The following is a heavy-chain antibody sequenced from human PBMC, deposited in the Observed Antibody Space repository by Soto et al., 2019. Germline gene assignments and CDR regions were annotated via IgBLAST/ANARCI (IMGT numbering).Heavy chain of an antibody. V-gene: IGHV4-31*03. CDR3: ARADSSYRLDH. CDR1: GGSISSGGSY. D-gene: IGHD5-18*01. J-gene: IGHJ4*02. Sequence: SETLSLTCTVSGGSISSGGSYWTWIRQHPGEALEWIGYMSYSGSTYYNPSLKSRVTISADTSKNQFFLKLSSVTAADTAVSYCARADSSYRLDHWGQRSLVT. CDR2: MSYSGST.